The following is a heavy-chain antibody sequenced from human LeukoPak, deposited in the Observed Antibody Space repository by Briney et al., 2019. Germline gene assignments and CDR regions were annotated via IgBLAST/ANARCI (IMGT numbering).Heavy chain of an antibody. CDR1: GVPFTSYW. V-gene: IGHV3-74*01. Sequence: AGGSLRLSCAASGVPFTSYWMHWLRQAPGKGLVWVSRISSDGTDTTYAASVKGRFTISRDNAKNTLYLQMNSLRAEDTAVYYCARDVNHAMDVWGQGTTVIVSS. CDR2: ISSDGTDT. CDR3: ARDVNHAMDV. J-gene: IGHJ6*02.